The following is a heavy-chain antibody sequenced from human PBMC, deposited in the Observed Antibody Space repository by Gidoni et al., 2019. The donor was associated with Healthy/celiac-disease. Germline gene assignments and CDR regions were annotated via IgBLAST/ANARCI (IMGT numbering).Heavy chain of an antibody. V-gene: IGHV4-39*01. Sequence: QLPLQESGSGLVKPSETLSLTCTVSGGSISSSSYYWGWIRQPPGKGLEWIGSIYYSGSTYYNPSLKSRVTISVDTSKNQFSLKLSSVTAADTAVYYCARLHAGGYDFWSGYPRGPFDYWGQGTLVTVSS. J-gene: IGHJ4*02. D-gene: IGHD3-3*01. CDR2: IYYSGST. CDR3: ARLHAGGYDFWSGYPRGPFDY. CDR1: GGSISSSSYY.